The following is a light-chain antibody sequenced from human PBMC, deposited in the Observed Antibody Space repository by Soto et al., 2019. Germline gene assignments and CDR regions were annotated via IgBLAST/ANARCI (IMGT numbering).Light chain of an antibody. CDR3: SAYAGSSNGV. Sequence: QSVLTQPPSAFGSPGQSVTISCTGTSSDVGGYNFVSWYQQHPGKAPKLIISEVSKRPSGVPDRFSGSKSGNTASLTVSGLQAEDEADYYCSAYAGSSNGVFGTGTKVTVL. V-gene: IGLV2-8*01. CDR2: EVS. J-gene: IGLJ1*01. CDR1: SSDVGGYNF.